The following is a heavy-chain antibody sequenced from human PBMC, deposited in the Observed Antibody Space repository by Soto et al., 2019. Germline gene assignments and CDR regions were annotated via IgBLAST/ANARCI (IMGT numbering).Heavy chain of an antibody. J-gene: IGHJ4*02. CDR1: GYTFTSYY. Sequence: GASVKVSCKASGYTFTSYYMHWVRQAPGQGLEWMGIINPSGGSTSYAQKFQGRVTMTRDTSTSTAYMELRSLRSDDTAVYYCARASWMNKDFDYWGQGTLVTVSS. V-gene: IGHV1-46*01. CDR2: INPSGGST. D-gene: IGHD2-2*03. CDR3: ARASWMNKDFDY.